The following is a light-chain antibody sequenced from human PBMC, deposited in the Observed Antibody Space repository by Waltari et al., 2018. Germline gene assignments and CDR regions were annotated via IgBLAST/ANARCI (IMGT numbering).Light chain of an antibody. CDR1: QGVGKY. CDR3: QKYDFLPAT. CDR2: HTS. V-gene: IGKV3-20*01. Sequence: EIVLTQSPGTLSLSPGERATLSCRASQGVGKYLAWYQQRPGQAPRLLLYHTSIRATGIPDRFSCSGYGTDFSLTIIRLEPEDFAVYYCQKYDFLPATFGQGTTVEIK. J-gene: IGKJ1*01.